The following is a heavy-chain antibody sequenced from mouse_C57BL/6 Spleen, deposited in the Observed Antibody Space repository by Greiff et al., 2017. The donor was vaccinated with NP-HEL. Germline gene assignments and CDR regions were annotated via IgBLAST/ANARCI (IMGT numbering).Heavy chain of an antibody. CDR3: ARRSSGYHFDY. CDR2: IDPSDSET. D-gene: IGHD3-2*02. Sequence: QVQLKQPGAELVRPGSSVKLSCKASGYTFTSYWMHWVKQRPIQGLEWIGNIDPSDSETHYNQKFKDKATLTVDKSSSTAYMQLSSLTSEDSAVYYCARRSSGYHFDYWGQGTTLTVSS. J-gene: IGHJ2*01. CDR1: GYTFTSYW. V-gene: IGHV1-52*01.